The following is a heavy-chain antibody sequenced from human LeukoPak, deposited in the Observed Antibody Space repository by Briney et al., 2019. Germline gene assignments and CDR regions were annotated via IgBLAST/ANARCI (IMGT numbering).Heavy chain of an antibody. CDR1: GFSFSSYA. Sequence: PGGSLRLSCATSGFSFSSYAFYWIRQAPGKGLEWLTLISYDGNDKYYADSVKGRFSISRDNSKSMVFLQMNSLRAEDTAVYYCVVWFSFLEWLGTPDYWGQGTLVTVSS. J-gene: IGHJ4*02. V-gene: IGHV3-30*04. D-gene: IGHD3-3*01. CDR3: VVWFSFLEWLGTPDY. CDR2: ISYDGNDK.